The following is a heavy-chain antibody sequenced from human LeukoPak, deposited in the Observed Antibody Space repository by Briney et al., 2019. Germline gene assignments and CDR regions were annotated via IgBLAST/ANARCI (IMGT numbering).Heavy chain of an antibody. D-gene: IGHD2-2*01. CDR3: ARSGTSNSPFGY. Sequence: GGSLRLSCAASGFTFSIYSMNWVRQAPGKGLEWVSSISTSSSSFIYYADSVKGRFTISRDNAKNSLYLQMNSLRAEDTAVYYCARSGTSNSPFGYWGQGTLVTVSS. CDR2: ISTSSSSFI. CDR1: GFTFSIYS. V-gene: IGHV3-21*01. J-gene: IGHJ4*02.